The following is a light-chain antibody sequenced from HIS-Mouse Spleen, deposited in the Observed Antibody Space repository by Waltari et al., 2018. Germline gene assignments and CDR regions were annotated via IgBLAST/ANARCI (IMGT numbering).Light chain of an antibody. CDR1: SSDVGGYNY. Sequence: QSALTQPASVSGSPGQSITISCTGTSSDVGGYNYVSWYQQHPGKAPTLMIYDVSNRPSGVSNRFSGSKSGNTASLNISGLQAEDEADYYCSSYTSSSTEVFGGGTKLTVL. V-gene: IGLV2-14*03. J-gene: IGLJ2*01. CDR2: DVS. CDR3: SSYTSSSTEV.